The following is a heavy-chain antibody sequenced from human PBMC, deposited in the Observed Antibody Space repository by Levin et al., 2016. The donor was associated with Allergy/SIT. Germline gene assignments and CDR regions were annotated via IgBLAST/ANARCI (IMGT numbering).Heavy chain of an antibody. CDR1: GYPLSSYW. J-gene: IGHJ6*02. CDR3: ARRTTVTTAASAYYGMDV. D-gene: IGHD4-17*01. CDR2: IDPDDSST. Sequence: GESLKISCKASGYPLSSYWIFWVRQMPGKGLEWVGTIDPDDSSTKYSPSVEGHVTISSDKSIDTAYLQVNSLKASDSAIYYCARRTTVTTAASAYYGMDVWGQGTTVTVSS. V-gene: IGHV5-10-1*01.